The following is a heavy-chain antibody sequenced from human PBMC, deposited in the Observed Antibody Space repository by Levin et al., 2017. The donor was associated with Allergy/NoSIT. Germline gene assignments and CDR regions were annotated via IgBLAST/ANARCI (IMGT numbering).Heavy chain of an antibody. CDR1: GFTFSSYA. D-gene: IGHD3-22*01. Sequence: GGSLRLSCAASGFTFSSYAMHWVRQAPGKGLEWVAVISYDGSNKYYADSVKGRFTISRDNSKNTLYLQMNSLRAEDTAVYYCARGAGTYYYDSSGLDYWGQGTLVTVSS. CDR2: ISYDGSNK. J-gene: IGHJ4*02. V-gene: IGHV3-30*04. CDR3: ARGAGTYYYDSSGLDY.